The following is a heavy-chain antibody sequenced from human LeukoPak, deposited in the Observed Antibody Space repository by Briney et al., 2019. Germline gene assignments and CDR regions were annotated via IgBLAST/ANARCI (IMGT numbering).Heavy chain of an antibody. CDR2: TYYRSKWYN. Sequence: SQTLSLTCAISGDSVSSNSAAWNWIRQSPSRGLEWLGRTYYRSKWYNDYAVSVKSRITINPDTSKNQFSLKLSSVTAADTAVYYCARVPYSGNKFDYWGQGTLVTVSS. CDR1: GDSVSSNSAA. J-gene: IGHJ4*02. V-gene: IGHV6-1*01. D-gene: IGHD1-26*01. CDR3: ARVPYSGNKFDY.